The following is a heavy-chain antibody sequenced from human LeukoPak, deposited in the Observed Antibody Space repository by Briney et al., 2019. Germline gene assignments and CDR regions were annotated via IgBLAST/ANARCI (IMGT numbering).Heavy chain of an antibody. CDR3: ARGGYYDTAGVRDI. J-gene: IGHJ3*02. V-gene: IGHV4-30-4*07. Sequence: NTSETLSLTCAVSGGSISSGGYSWSWIRQPPGKGLEWIGYIYYSGSTYYNPSLKSRVTISVDTSKNQFSLKLSSVTAADTAVYYCARGGYYDTAGVRDIWGQGTMVTVSS. D-gene: IGHD3-22*01. CDR2: IYYSGST. CDR1: GGSISSGGYS.